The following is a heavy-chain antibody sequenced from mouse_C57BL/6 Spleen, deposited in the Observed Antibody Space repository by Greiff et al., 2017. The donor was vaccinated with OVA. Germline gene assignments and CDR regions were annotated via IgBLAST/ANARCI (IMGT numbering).Heavy chain of an antibody. CDR2: INPGSGGT. D-gene: IGHD1-1*01. CDR1: GYAFTNYL. V-gene: IGHV1-54*01. J-gene: IGHJ2*01. CDR3: ARSDLLLRSFDY. Sequence: QVQLQQSGAELVRPGTSVKVSCKASGYAFTNYLIEWVKQRPGQGLEWIGVINPGSGGTNYNEKFKGKATLTAAKSSCTASMLLSSLTSEDSAVYFFARSDLLLRSFDYWGQGTTLTVSS.